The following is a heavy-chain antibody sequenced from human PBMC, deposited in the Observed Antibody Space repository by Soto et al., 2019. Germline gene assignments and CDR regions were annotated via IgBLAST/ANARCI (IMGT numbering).Heavy chain of an antibody. V-gene: IGHV3-30*18. D-gene: IGHD6-13*01. CDR3: AKDSSSSWWGDYYYGMDV. Sequence: GSLRLACAASGFTVSSYGMHWVRQAPGKGLEWVAVISYDGSNKYYADSVKGRFTISRDNSKNTLYLQMNSLRAEDTAVYYCAKDSSSSWWGDYYYGMDVWGQGTTVTVSS. J-gene: IGHJ6*02. CDR2: ISYDGSNK. CDR1: GFTVSSYG.